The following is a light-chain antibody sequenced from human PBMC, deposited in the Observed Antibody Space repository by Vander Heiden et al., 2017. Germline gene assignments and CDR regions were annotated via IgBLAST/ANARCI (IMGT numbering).Light chain of an antibody. CDR3: QTWGTGIVV. CDR1: SGHSGYA. Sequence: QLVLPHSPSASASLAASVKLACPLSSGHSGYAIAWHQQQPEKGPRYLMKLNSDGSHSKGDGILDRFSGSSSGPERYLTISSLQSEDEADYYCQTWGTGIVVFGGGTKLTVL. CDR2: LNSDGSH. J-gene: IGLJ2*01. V-gene: IGLV4-69*01.